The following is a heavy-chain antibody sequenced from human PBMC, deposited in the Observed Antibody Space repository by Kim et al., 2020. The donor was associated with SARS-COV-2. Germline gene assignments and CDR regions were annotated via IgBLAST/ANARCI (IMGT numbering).Heavy chain of an antibody. Sequence: GGSLRLSCAASGFTFSSYAMSWVRQAPGKGLEWVSAISGSGGSTYYADSVKGRFTISRDNSKNTLYLQMNSLRAEDTAVYYCAKDLFVEDYGDLGYYYYGMDVWGQGTTVTVSS. CDR3: AKDLFVEDYGDLGYYYYGMDV. J-gene: IGHJ6*02. V-gene: IGHV3-23*01. CDR1: GFTFSSYA. CDR2: ISGSGGST. D-gene: IGHD4-17*01.